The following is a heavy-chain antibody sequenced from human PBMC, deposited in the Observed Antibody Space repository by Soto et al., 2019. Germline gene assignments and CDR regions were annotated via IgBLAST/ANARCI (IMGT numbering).Heavy chain of an antibody. Sequence: SLRLSCAASGFTFSSYAMHWVRQAPGKGLEWVAVISYDGSNKYYADSVKGRFTISRDNSKNTLYLQMNSLRAEDTAVYYCASSIAVAGRFGYWGQGTLVTSPQ. J-gene: IGHJ4*02. CDR1: GFTFSSYA. CDR2: ISYDGSNK. V-gene: IGHV3-30-3*01. D-gene: IGHD6-19*01. CDR3: ASSIAVAGRFGY.